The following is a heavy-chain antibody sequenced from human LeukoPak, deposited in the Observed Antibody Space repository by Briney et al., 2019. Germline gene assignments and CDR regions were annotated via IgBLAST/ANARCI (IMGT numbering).Heavy chain of an antibody. V-gene: IGHV4-39*07. D-gene: IGHD6-13*01. Sequence: YPSETLSLTCTVSGGSISSSSYYWGWIRQPPGKGLEWIGSIYYSGSTYYNPSLKSRVTISVDTSKNQFSLKLSSVTAADTAVYYCAREEYSSSHFDYWGQGTLVTVSS. CDR3: AREEYSSSHFDY. CDR1: GGSISSSSYY. CDR2: IYYSGST. J-gene: IGHJ4*02.